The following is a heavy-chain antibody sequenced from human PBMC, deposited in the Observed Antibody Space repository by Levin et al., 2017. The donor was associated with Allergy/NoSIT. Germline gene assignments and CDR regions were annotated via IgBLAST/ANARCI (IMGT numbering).Heavy chain of an antibody. CDR2: ISAYNGNT. J-gene: IGHJ4*02. V-gene: IGHV1-18*01. D-gene: IGHD1-20*01. CDR3: ASIGVAGITGWGWFDY. Sequence: ASVKVSCKASGYTFTSYGISWVRQAPGQGLEWMGWISAYNGNTNYAQKLQGRVTMTTDTSTSTAYMELRSLRSDDTAVYYCASIGVAGITGWGWFDYWGQGTLVTVSS. CDR1: GYTFTSYG.